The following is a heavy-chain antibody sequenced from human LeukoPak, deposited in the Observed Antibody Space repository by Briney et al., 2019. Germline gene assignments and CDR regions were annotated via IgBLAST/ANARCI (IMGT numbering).Heavy chain of an antibody. CDR1: GGSISGYY. CDR2: IYYSGGT. J-gene: IGHJ6*03. Sequence: SETLSLTCTVSGGSISGYYWSWIRQPPGKGLEWIGYIYYSGGTNYNPSLKSRVTISVDTSKNQFSLKLSSVTAADTAVYYCARFSGSYRAYYYYYMDVWGKGTTVTVSS. CDR3: ARFSGSYRAYYYYYMDV. V-gene: IGHV4-59*01. D-gene: IGHD1-26*01.